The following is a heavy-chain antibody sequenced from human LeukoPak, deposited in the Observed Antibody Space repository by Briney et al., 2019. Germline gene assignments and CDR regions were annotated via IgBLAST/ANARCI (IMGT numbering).Heavy chain of an antibody. CDR1: GYTFTSYY. V-gene: IGHV1-46*01. J-gene: IGHJ6*02. CDR3: ARAHREYSGSWYEDDYYYGMDV. D-gene: IGHD6-13*01. Sequence: ASVKVSCKASGYTFTSYYMHWVRQAPGQGLEWMGIINPSGGSTSYAQKFQGRVTMTRDTSTSTVYMELSSLRSEDTAVYYCARAHREYSGSWYEDDYYYGMDVWGQGTTVTVSS. CDR2: INPSGGST.